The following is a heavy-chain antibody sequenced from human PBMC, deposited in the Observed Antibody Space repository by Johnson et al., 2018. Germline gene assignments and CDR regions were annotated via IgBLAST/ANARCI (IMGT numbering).Heavy chain of an antibody. CDR2: IYHSGST. CDR3: ARDPMVRGKFYYYYYMDV. J-gene: IGHJ6*03. D-gene: IGHD3-10*01. CDR1: GGSISSSNW. Sequence: QVQLQESGPGLVKPSGTLSLTCAVSGGSISSSNWWSWVRQPPGKGLEWIGEIYHSGSTNYNPSLKSRVPIAVDHSKNQFSLKLSSVTAEDTAVYYCARDPMVRGKFYYYYYMDVWGKGTTVTVSS. V-gene: IGHV4-4*02.